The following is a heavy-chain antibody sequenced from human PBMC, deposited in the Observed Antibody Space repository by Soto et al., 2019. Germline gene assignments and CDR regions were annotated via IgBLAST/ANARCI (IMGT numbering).Heavy chain of an antibody. Sequence: GGSLRLSCAASGFTFSSYGMHWVRQAPGKGLEWVAVIWYDGSNKYYADSVKGRFTISRDNSKNTLYLQMNSLRAEDTAVYYCARDYDFWSGYRGAFDYWGQGTLVTVSS. CDR2: IWYDGSNK. J-gene: IGHJ4*02. CDR3: ARDYDFWSGYRGAFDY. CDR1: GFTFSSYG. V-gene: IGHV3-33*01. D-gene: IGHD3-3*01.